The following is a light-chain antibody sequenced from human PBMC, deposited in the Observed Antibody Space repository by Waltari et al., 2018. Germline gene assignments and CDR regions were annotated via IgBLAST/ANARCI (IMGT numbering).Light chain of an antibody. V-gene: IGKV3-20*01. J-gene: IGKJ1*01. CDR2: ATS. Sequence: IVLTQSPGTLSLSQGGRATLPCRASQDIGHYFAWYQQKPGQAPRLLIYATSTRAAGIPDRFSGSGSGADFSLTITRLEPEDFAVYYCQHHVRLPATFGQGTKV. CDR1: QDIGHY. CDR3: QHHVRLPAT.